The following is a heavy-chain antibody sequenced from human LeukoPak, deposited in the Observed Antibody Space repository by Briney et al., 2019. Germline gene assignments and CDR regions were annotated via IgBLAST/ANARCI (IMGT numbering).Heavy chain of an antibody. CDR2: ISGSGGST. CDR1: GFTFSSYA. V-gene: IGHV3-23*01. Sequence: GGSLRLSCAASGFTFSSYAMSWVRQAPGKGLEWVSAISGSGGSTYYADSVKGRFTISRDNSKNTLYLQMNSLRAEDTAVYYCAKSSGRTARRTTDNFDYWGQGTLVTVSS. J-gene: IGHJ4*02. CDR3: AKSSGRTARRTTDNFDY. D-gene: IGHD6-6*01.